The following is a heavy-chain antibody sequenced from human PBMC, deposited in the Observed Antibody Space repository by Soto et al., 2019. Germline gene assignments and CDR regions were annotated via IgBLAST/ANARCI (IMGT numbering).Heavy chain of an antibody. D-gene: IGHD6-19*01. Sequence: QVQLVHSGAEVKKPGSSVKVSCKASGGTFSSYTISWVRQAPGQGLEWMGRIIPILGIANYAQKFQGRVTITADKSTSTAYMELSSLRSEDTAVYYCARARSSGLSNWFDPWGQGTLVTVSS. CDR3: ARARSSGLSNWFDP. CDR2: IIPILGIA. J-gene: IGHJ5*02. CDR1: GGTFSSYT. V-gene: IGHV1-69*02.